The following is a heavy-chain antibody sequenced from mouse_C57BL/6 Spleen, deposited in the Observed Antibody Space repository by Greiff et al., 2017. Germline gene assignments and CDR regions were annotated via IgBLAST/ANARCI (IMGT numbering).Heavy chain of an antibody. CDR2: IFPGSGST. J-gene: IGHJ3*01. CDR3: ARRWAGPFAY. D-gene: IGHD3-3*01. V-gene: IGHV1-9*01. Sequence: QVQLKESGAELMKPGASVKLSCKATGYTFTGYWIEWVKQRPGHGLEWIGEIFPGSGSTNYNEKFKGKATFTADTSSNTAYMQLSSLTTEDSAIYYCARRWAGPFAYWGQGTLVTVSA. CDR1: GYTFTGYW.